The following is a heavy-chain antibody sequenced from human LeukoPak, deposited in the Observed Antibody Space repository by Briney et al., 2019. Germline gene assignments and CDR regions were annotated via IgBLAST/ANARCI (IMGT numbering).Heavy chain of an antibody. CDR2: IIPIFGTA. Sequence: GSSVKVSCKASGGTFSSYAISWVRQAPGQGLEWMGGIIPIFGTANYAQKFQGRVTITTDESTSTAYMGLSSLRSEDTAVYYCASAFLAYCGGDCPMGYWGQGTLVTVSS. CDR3: ASAFLAYCGGDCPMGY. J-gene: IGHJ4*02. CDR1: GGTFSSYA. D-gene: IGHD2-21*02. V-gene: IGHV1-69*05.